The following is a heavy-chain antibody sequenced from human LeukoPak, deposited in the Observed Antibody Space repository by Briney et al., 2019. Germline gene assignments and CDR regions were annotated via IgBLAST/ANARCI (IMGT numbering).Heavy chain of an antibody. CDR2: INPNSGGT. CDR3: SRAAAGAEIDY. D-gene: IGHD6-13*01. Sequence: ASVKVSCKASGYTFTGYYMHWVRQAPGQGLEWMGWINPNSGGTNYAQKFQRRVTMTRDTSISTAYMELSRLTSDDAAVYYCSRAAAGAEIDYWGQGTLVTVSS. CDR1: GYTFTGYY. J-gene: IGHJ4*02. V-gene: IGHV1-2*02.